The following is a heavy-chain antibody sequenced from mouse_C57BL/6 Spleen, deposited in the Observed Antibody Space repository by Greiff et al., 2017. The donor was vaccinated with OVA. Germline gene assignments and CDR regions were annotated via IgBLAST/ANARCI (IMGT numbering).Heavy chain of an antibody. CDR3: ARNGGNYVRVGAMDY. Sequence: QVQLKESGPGLVQPSQSLSITCTVSGFSLTSYGVHWVRQSPGKGLEWLGVIWSGGSTDYNAAFISRLSISKDNSKSQVFFKMNSLQADDTAIYYCARNGGNYVRVGAMDYWGQGTSVTVSS. CDR1: GFSLTSYG. D-gene: IGHD1-1*02. V-gene: IGHV2-2*01. CDR2: IWSGGST. J-gene: IGHJ4*01.